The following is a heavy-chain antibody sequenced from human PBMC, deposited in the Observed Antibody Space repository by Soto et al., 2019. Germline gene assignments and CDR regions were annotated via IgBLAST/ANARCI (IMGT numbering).Heavy chain of an antibody. CDR1: GYTFTSYA. CDR2: INAGNGNT. Sequence: ASVKVSCKASGYTFTSYAMHWVRQAPGQRLEWMGWINAGNGNTKYSQKFQGRVTITRDTSASTAYMELSSLRSEDTAVYYCARDPVAGTRVDYWGQGTLVTVSS. D-gene: IGHD6-19*01. CDR3: ARDPVAGTRVDY. J-gene: IGHJ4*02. V-gene: IGHV1-3*01.